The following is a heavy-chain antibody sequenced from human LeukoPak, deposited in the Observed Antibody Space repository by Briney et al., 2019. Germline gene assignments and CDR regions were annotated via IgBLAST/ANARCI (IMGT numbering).Heavy chain of an antibody. D-gene: IGHD3-10*01. Sequence: SETLSLTCAVYGGSFSGYYWSWIRQPPGKGLEWIGETNHSGNTNYNPSLKSRVTISVDTSKNQFSLKLSSVTAADTAVYYCARILPEYYYGSGSYPYYYYYGMDVWGQGTTVTVSS. V-gene: IGHV4-34*01. CDR3: ARILPEYYYGSGSYPYYYYYGMDV. CDR2: TNHSGNT. J-gene: IGHJ6*02. CDR1: GGSFSGYY.